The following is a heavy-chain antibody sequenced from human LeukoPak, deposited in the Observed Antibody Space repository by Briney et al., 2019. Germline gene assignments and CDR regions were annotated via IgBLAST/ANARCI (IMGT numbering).Heavy chain of an antibody. D-gene: IGHD2-2*02. V-gene: IGHV1-18*01. CDR2: INTYNGNT. Sequence: ASVKVSCKTSGYTFPSHGISWVRQAPGHGLEWMGWINTYNGNTNYAQKFQGRVTMTRDTSTSTAYMEVRSLRSDDTAVYYCARDGEGAAISVNYWFDPWGQGTLVTVSS. CDR3: ARDGEGAAISVNYWFDP. J-gene: IGHJ5*02. CDR1: GYTFPSHG.